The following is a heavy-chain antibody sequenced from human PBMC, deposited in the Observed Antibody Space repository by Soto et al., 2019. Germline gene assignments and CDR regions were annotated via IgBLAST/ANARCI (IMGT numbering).Heavy chain of an antibody. CDR3: AKEFHSWNYFDY. CDR2: ISSDGSNK. V-gene: IGHV3-30*18. Sequence: SLRLSCAASRFTFSSSGMHWDRQAAGKGLEWVAVISSDGSNKFYADFVKGRFTISRDNFRNTLYLQMNSLRVEYTAVYYCAKEFHSWNYFDYWGQGTLVTVSS. CDR1: RFTFSSSG. D-gene: IGHD1-20*01. J-gene: IGHJ4*02.